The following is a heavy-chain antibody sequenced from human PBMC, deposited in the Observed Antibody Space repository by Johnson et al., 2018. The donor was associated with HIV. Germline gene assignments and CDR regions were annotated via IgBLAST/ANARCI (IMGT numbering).Heavy chain of an antibody. CDR1: GFTFDDYG. CDR3: TTDQGGAFVTGTTLGAFDI. Sequence: VQLVESGGGVVRPGGSLRLSCAASGFTFDDYGMSWVRQAPGKGLEWVSGINWNGGSTGYADSVKGRFTISRDNAKNSLYLQMNSLKTEDTAVYYCTTDQGGAFVTGTTLGAFDIWGQGTMVTVSS. CDR2: INWNGGST. J-gene: IGHJ3*02. D-gene: IGHD1-20*01. V-gene: IGHV3-20*04.